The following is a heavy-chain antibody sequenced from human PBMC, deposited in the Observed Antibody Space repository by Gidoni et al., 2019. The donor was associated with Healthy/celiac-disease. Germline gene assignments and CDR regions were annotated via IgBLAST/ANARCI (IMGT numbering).Heavy chain of an antibody. D-gene: IGHD5-12*01. J-gene: IGHJ4*02. V-gene: IGHV4-39*01. CDR3: ARRKGYTSHDDY. Sequence: QLQLQESGPGLVKLSETLSLTCTVSGCSICSSSSYWGWIRQPPGKGLEWIGSIYYSGSTYYNPSLKSRVTISVDTSKNQFSLKLSSVTAADTAVYYCARRKGYTSHDDYWGQGTLVTVSS. CDR1: GCSICSSSSY. CDR2: IYYSGST.